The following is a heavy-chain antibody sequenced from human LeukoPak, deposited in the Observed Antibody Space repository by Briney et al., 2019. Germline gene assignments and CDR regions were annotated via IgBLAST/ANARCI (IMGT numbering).Heavy chain of an antibody. D-gene: IGHD2-2*01. V-gene: IGHV3-66*01. Sequence: GGSLRLSCAASGFTVSSNYMNWVRQAPGKGLEWVSVIYSGGSTYYADSVKGRFTIYRDNSKNTLYLKMNSLRDEDTAVYYCARDWGCTDTRCYLGMDVWGQGTTVTVSS. CDR1: GFTVSSNY. J-gene: IGHJ6*02. CDR2: IYSGGST. CDR3: ARDWGCTDTRCYLGMDV.